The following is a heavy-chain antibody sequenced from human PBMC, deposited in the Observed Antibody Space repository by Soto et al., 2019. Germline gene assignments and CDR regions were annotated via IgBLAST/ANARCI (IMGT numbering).Heavy chain of an antibody. V-gene: IGHV2-5*01. J-gene: IGHJ5*02. CDR1: GFSLSTSGVG. Sequence: SGPTLVNPTQTLTLTCTFSGFSLSTSGVGVGWIRQPPGKALEWLALIYWNDDKRYSPSLKSRLTITKDTSKNQVVLTMTNMDPVDTATYYCAHVLTYYYDSSGPRRFDPWGQGTLVTVSS. D-gene: IGHD3-22*01. CDR2: IYWNDDK. CDR3: AHVLTYYYDSSGPRRFDP.